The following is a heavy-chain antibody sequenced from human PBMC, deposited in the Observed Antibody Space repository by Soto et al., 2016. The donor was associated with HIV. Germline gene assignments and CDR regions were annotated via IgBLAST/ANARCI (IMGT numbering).Heavy chain of an antibody. V-gene: IGHV3-49*04. D-gene: IGHD3-10*01. CDR2: IRSNPYGGTT. Sequence: EVQLVESGGGLVQPGRSLRLSCTASGFTFGDYAMTWVRQAPGKGLEWVGFIRSNPYGGTTEYAASVKGRFTISREDYQKAIVYLQMNSLRTEDTALYYCTRNTGSDYWGQGTLVTVSS. J-gene: IGHJ4*02. CDR1: GFTFGDYA. CDR3: TRNTGSDY.